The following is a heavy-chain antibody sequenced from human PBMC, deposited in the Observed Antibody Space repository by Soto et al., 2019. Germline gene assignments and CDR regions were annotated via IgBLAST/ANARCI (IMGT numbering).Heavy chain of an antibody. CDR3: ATTSGLAPGGSFDY. CDR2: MYYNGIT. D-gene: IGHD2-2*01. V-gene: IGHV4-39*01. Sequence: KTSETLSLTCSVSGGSIRSRTYYWGWVRQSPGKGLEWIGSMYYNGITYYNLSLKSRVTISVDTSETQFSLRLTSVTAADTAHYYCATTSGLAPGGSFDYWGQGILVTVSS. CDR1: GGSIRSRTYY. J-gene: IGHJ4*02.